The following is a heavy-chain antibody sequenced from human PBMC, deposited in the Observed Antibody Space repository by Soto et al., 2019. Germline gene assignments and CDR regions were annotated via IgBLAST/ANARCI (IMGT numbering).Heavy chain of an antibody. V-gene: IGHV2-5*02. Sequence: QITLKESGPTLVKPTQTLTLTCTFSGFSLSTNGVGVGWFRQPPGKALEWLTLIYWDDDERHSPSLKSRLTITKDTSKNQVVLTLTNVDPVDTATYFCARRLRFGSSQYYFDYWGQGTLVTVSS. CDR1: GFSLSTNGVG. CDR3: ARRLRFGSSQYYFDY. CDR2: IYWDDDE. D-gene: IGHD3-16*01. J-gene: IGHJ4*02.